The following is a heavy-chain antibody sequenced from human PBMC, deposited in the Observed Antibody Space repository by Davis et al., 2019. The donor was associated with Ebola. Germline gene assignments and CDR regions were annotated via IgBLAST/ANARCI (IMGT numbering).Heavy chain of an antibody. CDR2: INHSGST. D-gene: IGHD3-22*01. CDR3: ARERGFDSSGYYSNWFDP. Sequence: SETLSLTCAVYGGSFSGYYWSWIRQPPGKGLEWIGEINHSGSTNYNPSLKGRVTMSLDMSKNQFSLKLNFVTAADTAVYYCARERGFDSSGYYSNWFDPWGQGALVTVSS. V-gene: IGHV4-34*01. CDR1: GGSFSGYY. J-gene: IGHJ5*02.